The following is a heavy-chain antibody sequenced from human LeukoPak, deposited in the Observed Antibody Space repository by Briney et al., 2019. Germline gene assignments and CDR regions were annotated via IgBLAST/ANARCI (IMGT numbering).Heavy chain of an antibody. CDR3: ARDGSFPCSSTSCYGHGGSWWFDP. CDR2: INPNSGGT. J-gene: IGHJ5*02. Sequence: ASVKVSYKASGYTFTGYYMHWVRQAPGQGLEWMGWINPNSGGTNYAQKFQGWVTMTRDTSISTAYMELSRLRSDDTAVYYCARDGSFPCSSTSCYGHGGSWWFDPWGQGTLVTVSS. D-gene: IGHD2-2*01. CDR1: GYTFTGYY. V-gene: IGHV1-2*04.